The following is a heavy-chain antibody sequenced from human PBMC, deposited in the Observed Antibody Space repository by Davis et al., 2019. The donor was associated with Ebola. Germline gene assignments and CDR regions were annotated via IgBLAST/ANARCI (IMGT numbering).Heavy chain of an antibody. J-gene: IGHJ6*02. V-gene: IGHV1-2*02. CDR2: INPNSGGT. CDR1: GFTFTGHY. CDR3: ARDGPDYYGLDV. Sequence: ASVKVSCKTSGFTFTGHYLHWVRQAPGQGLEWMGWINPNSGGTNYAQTFQGRVTMTRDTSISTAYMELSRLRSDDTAVYYCARDGPDYYGLDVWGQGTAVTVSS.